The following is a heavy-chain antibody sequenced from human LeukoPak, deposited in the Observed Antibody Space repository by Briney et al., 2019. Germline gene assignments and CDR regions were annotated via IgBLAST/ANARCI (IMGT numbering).Heavy chain of an antibody. CDR2: ISSNGDNT. V-gene: IGHV3-64*04. CDR1: GFTFSTYV. Sequence: PGGSLRLSCSVSGFTFSTYVMHWVRQAPGKGLEYVSAISSNGDNTYYADSVKGRFTISRDNAKNTLYLQMNSLRAEDTAVYYCARDQMAYCSSTSYYDDGMDAWGKGTTVTVSS. CDR3: ARDQMAYCSSTSYYDDGMDA. D-gene: IGHD2-2*01. J-gene: IGHJ6*04.